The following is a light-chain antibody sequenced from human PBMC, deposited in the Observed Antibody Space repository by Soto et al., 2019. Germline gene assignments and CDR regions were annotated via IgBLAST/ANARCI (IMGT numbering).Light chain of an antibody. J-gene: IGKJ1*01. CDR1: QSVSSI. CDR3: QQYSNWPPT. Sequence: EMLITQSPVAPSGSPGGRVTLSCMASQSVSSILAWYRKNPCQSPRLLVDGASTRDTAIPDRFGGSVSGTEFTLTISSLQSEDFALSYCQQYSNWPPTVAQGTK. CDR2: GAS. V-gene: IGKV3-15*01.